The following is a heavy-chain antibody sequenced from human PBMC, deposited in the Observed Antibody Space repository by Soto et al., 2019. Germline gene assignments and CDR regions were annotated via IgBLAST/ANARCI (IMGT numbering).Heavy chain of an antibody. CDR1: GAALNSGNYY. D-gene: IGHD2-21*01. Sequence: SETLSLTCSVSGAALNSGNYYWSWIRQVPGKGLEWIGHIYVTGAVDYNPSLRDRITISQDTSERQFSLSLRLVTAADTAVYYCARLRIATNNYKWFDPWGQGTLVTVSS. CDR2: IYVTGAV. J-gene: IGHJ5*02. V-gene: IGHV4-31*03. CDR3: ARLRIATNNYKWFDP.